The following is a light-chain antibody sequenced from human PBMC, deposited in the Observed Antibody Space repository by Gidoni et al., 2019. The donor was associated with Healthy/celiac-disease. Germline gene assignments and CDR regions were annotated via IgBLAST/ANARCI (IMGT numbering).Light chain of an antibody. V-gene: IGKV1-12*01. CDR3: QQENSVPWT. J-gene: IGKJ1*01. Sequence: DIQMPQSPSSVSASVGDRVTNTCRASHGISSWLAWYQQKPGKAPKLLIYAASSLQSGVPSRFSGSGYGTDLNLTISRMKHEEFATYYCQQENSVPWTFGQGTKVEIK. CDR2: AAS. CDR1: HGISSW.